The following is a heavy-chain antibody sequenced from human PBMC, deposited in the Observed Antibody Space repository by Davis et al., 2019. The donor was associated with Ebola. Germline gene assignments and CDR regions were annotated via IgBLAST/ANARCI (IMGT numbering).Heavy chain of an antibody. Sequence: ESLKISCAGSGFIFSDYYMSWVRQPPGKGLEWIGNIDDSGSTNYNPSLKSRVTISVDTSKNQFSLKLSSVTAADTAVYYCARDHFGDYGWFDPWGQGTLVTVSS. CDR3: ARDHFGDYGWFDP. V-gene: IGHV4-59*01. CDR1: GFIFSDYY. CDR2: IDDSGST. J-gene: IGHJ5*02. D-gene: IGHD4-17*01.